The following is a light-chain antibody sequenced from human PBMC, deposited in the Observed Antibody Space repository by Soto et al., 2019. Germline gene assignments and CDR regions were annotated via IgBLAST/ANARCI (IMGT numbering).Light chain of an antibody. V-gene: IGLV2-14*01. CDR2: DVR. J-gene: IGLJ2*01. CDR1: SSDVGGYNY. Sequence: QSVLTQPASVSGSPGQSITISCTGTSSDVGGYNYVSWYQQHPGKAPKLMIYDVRNRPSGVSNRFSGSKSVNTASLTISGLQAEDWADYYCSSYTSSSTLVVFGGGTKLTVL. CDR3: SSYTSSSTLVV.